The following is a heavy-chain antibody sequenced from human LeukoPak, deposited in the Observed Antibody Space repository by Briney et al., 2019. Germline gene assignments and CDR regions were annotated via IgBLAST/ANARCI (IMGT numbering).Heavy chain of an antibody. CDR3: STALDN. Sequence: GGSLRLSCAASGFTFSSYWMDWVRQAPGKGLERVANIKQDGSEKYYVDSVKGRFTISRDNAENSLYLQMDSLGAEDTAVYYCSTALDNWGQGTLVTVSS. CDR1: GFTFSSYW. V-gene: IGHV3-7*01. D-gene: IGHD2-15*01. CDR2: IKQDGSEK. J-gene: IGHJ4*02.